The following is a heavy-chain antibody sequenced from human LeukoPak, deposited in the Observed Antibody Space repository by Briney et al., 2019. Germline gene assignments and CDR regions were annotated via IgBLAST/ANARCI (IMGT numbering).Heavy chain of an antibody. CDR3: ARVGSSNWYSFDY. Sequence: ASVKVSCKASGYTFTGYYMHWVRQAPGQGLEWMGRIDPNSGGTNYAQKFQGRVTMTRGTSISTAYMELSRLRSDDTAVYYCARVGSSNWYSFDYWGQGNLVTVSS. V-gene: IGHV1-2*06. CDR1: GYTFTGYY. J-gene: IGHJ4*02. D-gene: IGHD6-13*01. CDR2: IDPNSGGT.